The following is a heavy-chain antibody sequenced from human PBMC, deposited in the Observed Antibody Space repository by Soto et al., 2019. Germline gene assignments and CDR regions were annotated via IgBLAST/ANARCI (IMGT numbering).Heavy chain of an antibody. D-gene: IGHD2-2*02. V-gene: IGHV3-7*01. CDR3: ARDSLYTYDLGVWWFDP. J-gene: IGHJ5*02. CDR2: IKQDGSEK. CDR1: GFTFSSYW. Sequence: GGSLRLSCAASGFTFSSYWMSWVRQAPGKGLEWVANIKQDGSEKYYVDSVKGRFTISRDNAKNSLYLQMNSLRAEDTAVYYCARDSLYTYDLGVWWFDPWGQGTLVTVSS.